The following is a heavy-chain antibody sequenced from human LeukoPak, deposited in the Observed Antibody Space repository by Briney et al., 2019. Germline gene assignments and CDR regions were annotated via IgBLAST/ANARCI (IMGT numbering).Heavy chain of an antibody. CDR3: ARDYPQSIGSAFDI. V-gene: IGHV3-30-3*01. CDR1: GFTFSSYA. J-gene: IGHJ3*02. Sequence: GGSLRLSCAASGFTFSSYAMHWVRQAPGKGLEWVAVISYDGSNKYYADSVKGRFTISRDNSKNTLYLQMNSLRAEDTAVYYCARDYPQSIGSAFDIWGQGTMVTVSS. CDR2: ISYDGSNK. D-gene: IGHD3-16*02.